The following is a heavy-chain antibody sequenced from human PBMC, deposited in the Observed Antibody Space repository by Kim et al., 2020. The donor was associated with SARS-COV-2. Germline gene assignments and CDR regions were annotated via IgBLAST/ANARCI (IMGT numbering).Heavy chain of an antibody. J-gene: IGHJ4*02. Sequence: LGTANYAQKFQGRVTITADKSTSTAYMELSSLRSEDTAVYYCAVMVRGVDWGQGTLVTVSS. CDR3: AVMVRGVD. CDR2: LGTA. D-gene: IGHD3-10*01. V-gene: IGHV1-69*06.